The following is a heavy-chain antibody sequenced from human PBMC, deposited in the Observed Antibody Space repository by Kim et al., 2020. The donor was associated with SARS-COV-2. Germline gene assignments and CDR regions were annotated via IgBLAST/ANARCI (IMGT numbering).Heavy chain of an antibody. J-gene: IGHJ6*02. V-gene: IGHV4-34*01. D-gene: IGHD3-10*01. CDR1: GGSFSGYY. CDR2: INHSGST. Sequence: SETLSLTCAVYGGSFSGYYWSWIRQPPGKGLEWIGEINHSGSTNYNPSLKSRVTISVDTSKNQFSLKLSSVTAADTAVYYCARVRGVIIRSFYYGMDVWGQGTTVTVSS. CDR3: ARVRGVIIRSFYYGMDV.